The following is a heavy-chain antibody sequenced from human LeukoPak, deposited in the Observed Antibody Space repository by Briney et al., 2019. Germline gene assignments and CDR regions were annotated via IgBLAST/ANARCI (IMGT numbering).Heavy chain of an antibody. V-gene: IGHV3-30-3*01. J-gene: IGHJ4*02. Sequence: GRSLRLSCAASGFTFSSYAMHWVRQAPGKGLEWVAVISYDGSNKYYADSVKGRFTISRDNSKNTLYLQMNSLRAEDTAVYYCARGGGYGSGGSCYELDYWGQGTLVTVSS. CDR3: ARGGGYGSGGSCYELDY. CDR2: ISYDGSNK. D-gene: IGHD2-15*01. CDR1: GFTFSSYA.